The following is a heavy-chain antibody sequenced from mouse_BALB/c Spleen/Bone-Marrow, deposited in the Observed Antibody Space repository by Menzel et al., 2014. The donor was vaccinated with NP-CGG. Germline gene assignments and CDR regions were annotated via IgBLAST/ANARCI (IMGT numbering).Heavy chain of an antibody. V-gene: IGHV1S135*01. J-gene: IGHJ2*01. Sequence: VQLQQSGPELVKPGASVKVSCKASGYAFTNYNMNWVKQSHGKSLEWIGYIDPYSGGTNYNQKFRGKATLTVDKSSSTAYMHLNSLTSEDSAVYYCSRGVLAYFDYWGQGTPLTVSS. CDR2: IDPYSGGT. CDR1: GYAFTNYN. CDR3: SRGVLAYFDY.